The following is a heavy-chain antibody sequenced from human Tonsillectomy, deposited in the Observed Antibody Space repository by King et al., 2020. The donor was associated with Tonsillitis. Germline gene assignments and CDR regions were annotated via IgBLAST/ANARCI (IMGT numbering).Heavy chain of an antibody. CDR2: INHSGFT. D-gene: IGHD3-9*01. Sequence: VQLQQWGAGLLKSSRTLSLTCAVSGGSFSDYFCTWIRQSPGKGLEWIGDINHSGFTDYHPYLKSRLTMSLDTSKSQFSLRLTSVTAADTAVYYCARGLRYFEWSPTGPSYFYYGSDIWSQGTTVTVSS. CDR1: GGSFSDYF. V-gene: IGHV4-34*01. CDR3: ARGLRYFEWSPTGPSYFYYGSDI. J-gene: IGHJ6*02.